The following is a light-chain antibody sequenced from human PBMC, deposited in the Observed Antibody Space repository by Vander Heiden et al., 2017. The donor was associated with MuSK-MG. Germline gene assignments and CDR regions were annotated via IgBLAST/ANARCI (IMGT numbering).Light chain of an antibody. J-gene: IGKJ4*01. CDR2: GAS. Sequence: EIVMTQSPATLSVSPGERATLSCRASQSISSNLAWYQQKPGQAPRLLIYGASTRATGIPDRFSGSGYGKEFTLTISSLQSEECAVYYCQQYNNGYLGPLTFGGGTKVEIK. V-gene: IGKV3-15*01. CDR1: QSISSN. CDR3: QQYNNGYLGPLT.